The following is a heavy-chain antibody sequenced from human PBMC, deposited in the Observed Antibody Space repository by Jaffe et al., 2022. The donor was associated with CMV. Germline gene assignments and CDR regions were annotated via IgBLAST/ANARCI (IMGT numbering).Heavy chain of an antibody. Sequence: EVQLVESGGGLVQPGGSLRLSCSASGFTFSSYAMHWVRQAPGKGLEYVSAISSNGGSTYYADSVKGRFTISRDNSKNTLYLQMSSLRAEDTAVYYCVRGPGHSSGWQYYYYYYMDVWGKGTTVTVSS. CDR1: GFTFSSYA. V-gene: IGHV3-64D*06. CDR2: ISSNGGST. CDR3: VRGPGHSSGWQYYYYYYMDV. D-gene: IGHD6-19*01. J-gene: IGHJ6*03.